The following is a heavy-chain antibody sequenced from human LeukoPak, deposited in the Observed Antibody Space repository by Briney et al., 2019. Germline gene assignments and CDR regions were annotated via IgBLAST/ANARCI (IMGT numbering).Heavy chain of an antibody. J-gene: IGHJ4*02. V-gene: IGHV4-39*07. CDR1: GGSISSSSYY. Sequence: SETLSLTCTVSGGSISSSSYYWGWIRQPPGKGLEWIGSIYYSGSTYYNPSLKSRVTISVDTSKNQFSLKLSSVTAADTAVYYCARDSQFNLVVNRGFDYWGQGTLVTVSS. CDR3: ARDSQFNLVVNRGFDY. CDR2: IYYSGST. D-gene: IGHD2-15*01.